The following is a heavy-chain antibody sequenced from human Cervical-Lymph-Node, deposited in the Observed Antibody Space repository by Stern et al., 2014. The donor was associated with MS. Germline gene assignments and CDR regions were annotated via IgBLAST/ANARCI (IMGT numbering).Heavy chain of an antibody. V-gene: IGHV4-59*01. CDR1: GGSISSYY. J-gene: IGHJ4*02. CDR2: IYYSGGN. D-gene: IGHD6-6*01. CDR3: ARGRAVYIDY. Sequence: QLQLQESGPGLVKPSETLSLTCTVSGGSISSYYWSWSRQPPGKGLEWMGYIYYSGGNNYNPSIKKRRTISVGTTKNHLFHKKSPVTAADTAVYYCARGRAVYIDYWGQGTLVTVSS.